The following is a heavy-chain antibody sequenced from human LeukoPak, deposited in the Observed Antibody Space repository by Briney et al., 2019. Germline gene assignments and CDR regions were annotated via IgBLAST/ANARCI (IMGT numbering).Heavy chain of an antibody. D-gene: IGHD3-16*01. Sequence: ASVKVSCKASGYTFTNYAMQWVRQAPGQRLEWMGWINAGNGNTKYLEKFQGRVTITRDTSANTAYMELSSLRSEDTAEYYCAREKRLGGDAFDIWGQGTMVTVSS. CDR2: INAGNGNT. CDR3: AREKRLGGDAFDI. CDR1: GYTFTNYA. J-gene: IGHJ3*02. V-gene: IGHV1-3*01.